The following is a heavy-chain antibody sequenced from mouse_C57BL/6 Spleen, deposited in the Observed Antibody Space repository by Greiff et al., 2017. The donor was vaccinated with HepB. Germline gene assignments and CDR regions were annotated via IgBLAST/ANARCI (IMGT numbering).Heavy chain of an antibody. J-gene: IGHJ4*01. V-gene: IGHV1-82*01. CDR1: GYAFSSSW. CDR2: IYPGDGDT. D-gene: IGHD2-2*01. CDR3: ARSDGYERDYYAMDY. Sequence: VQLKQSGPELVKPGASVKISCKASGYAFSSSWMNWVKQRPGKGLEWIGRIYPGDGDTNYNGKFKGKATLTADKSSSTAYMQLSSLTSEDSAVYFCARSDGYERDYYAMDYWGQGTSVTVSS.